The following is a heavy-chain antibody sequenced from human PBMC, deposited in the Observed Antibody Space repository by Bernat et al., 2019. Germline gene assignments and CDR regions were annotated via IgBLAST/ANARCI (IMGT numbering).Heavy chain of an antibody. CDR2: IFSNDEK. CDR3: ARTPEYFTVTTRDYYYYYGMDV. D-gene: IGHD4-17*01. CDR1: GFSLSNARMG. Sequence: QVTLKESGPVLVKPTETLTLTCTVSGFSLSNARMGVSWIRQPPGKALEWLAHIFSNDEKSYSTSLKSRLTISKDTSKSQVVLTMTNMDPVDTATYYCARTPEYFTVTTRDYYYYYGMDVWGQGTTVTVSS. V-gene: IGHV2-26*01. J-gene: IGHJ6*02.